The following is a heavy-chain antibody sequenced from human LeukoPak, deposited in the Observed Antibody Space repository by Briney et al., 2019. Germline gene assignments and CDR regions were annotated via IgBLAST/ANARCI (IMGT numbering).Heavy chain of an antibody. CDR1: RFTFSSYG. Sequence: GGSLRLSCAASRFTFSSYGMHWVRQAPGKGLEWVAVISYDGSDKYYADSVKGRFTISRDNSKNTLYLQMNSLRADDTAVYYCAKTRSRNMLTFGGVENWFDPWGQGTLVTVSS. CDR2: ISYDGSDK. V-gene: IGHV3-30*18. D-gene: IGHD3-16*01. CDR3: AKTRSRNMLTFGGVENWFDP. J-gene: IGHJ5*02.